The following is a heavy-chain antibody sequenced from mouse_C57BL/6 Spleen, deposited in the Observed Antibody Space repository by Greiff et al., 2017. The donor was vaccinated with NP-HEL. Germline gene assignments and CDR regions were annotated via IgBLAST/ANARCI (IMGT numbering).Heavy chain of an antibody. Sequence: EVHLVESGGGLVQPGGSMKLSCVASGFTFSNYWMNWVRQSPEKGLEWVAQIRLKSDNYATHYAESVKGRFTISRDDSKSSVYLQMNNLRAEDTGIYYCTGGDSSGYWGQGTLVTVSA. CDR2: IRLKSDNYAT. CDR1: GFTFSNYW. V-gene: IGHV6-3*01. D-gene: IGHD3-2*02. J-gene: IGHJ3*01. CDR3: TGGDSSGY.